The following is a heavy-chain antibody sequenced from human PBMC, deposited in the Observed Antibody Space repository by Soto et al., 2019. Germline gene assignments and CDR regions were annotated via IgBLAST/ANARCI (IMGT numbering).Heavy chain of an antibody. J-gene: IGHJ6*02. V-gene: IGHV3-11*01. D-gene: IGHD3-10*01. CDR1: GFTFSHHY. CDR3: AKDSSWRLGSDYGMDV. Sequence: PGGSLRLSCAASGFTFSHHYMNWIRQAPGKGLEWVADISSSGTSFYYADSVKGRFTISRDNAQSSLHLQMDSLRAEDTAVYYCAKDSSWRLGSDYGMDVWGQGTTVTVSS. CDR2: ISSSGTSF.